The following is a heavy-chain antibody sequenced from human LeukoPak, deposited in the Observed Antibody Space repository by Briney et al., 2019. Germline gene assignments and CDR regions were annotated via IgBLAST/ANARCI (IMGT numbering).Heavy chain of an antibody. CDR1: GFTFSTYA. V-gene: IGHV3-64*04. J-gene: IGHJ6*02. Sequence: GGSLRLSCSASGFTFSTYAMHWVRQAPGKGLEHVSTINTNGDDTYYADSAKGRFTISRDNSKRTLYLQMNSLRAEDTAVYYCARDHYYDSSVYYGMDVWGQGTTVTVSS. CDR2: INTNGDDT. CDR3: ARDHYYDSSVYYGMDV. D-gene: IGHD3-22*01.